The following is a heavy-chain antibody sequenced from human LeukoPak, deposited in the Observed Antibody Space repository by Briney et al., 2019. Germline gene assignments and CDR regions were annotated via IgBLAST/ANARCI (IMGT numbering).Heavy chain of an antibody. D-gene: IGHD3-16*02. CDR3: AAMITFGGVIVYDAFDI. Sequence: GGSLRLSCAASGFTFTTYWMSWVRQAPGKGLEWVANMKPDGSEIFYVDSVKGRFTISRDNAKNSLYLQMNSLRAEDTAVYYCAAMITFGGVIVYDAFDIWGQGTMVTVSS. CDR1: GFTFTTYW. CDR2: MKPDGSEI. J-gene: IGHJ3*02. V-gene: IGHV3-7*01.